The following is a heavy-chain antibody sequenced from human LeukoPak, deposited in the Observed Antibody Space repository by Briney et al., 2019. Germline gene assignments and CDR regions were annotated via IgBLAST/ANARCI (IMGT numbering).Heavy chain of an antibody. J-gene: IGHJ6*02. CDR3: ARGGVAGANPPPFYYYYYGMDV. CDR1: GYTFTSYA. Sequence: ASVKVSCKASGYTFTSYAMHWVRQAPGQRLEWMGWINAGNGNTKYSQKFQGRVTMTTDTSTSTAYMELSRLRSDDTAVYYCARGGVAGANPPPFYYYYYGMDVWGQGTTVTVSS. V-gene: IGHV1-3*01. CDR2: INAGNGNT. D-gene: IGHD6-19*01.